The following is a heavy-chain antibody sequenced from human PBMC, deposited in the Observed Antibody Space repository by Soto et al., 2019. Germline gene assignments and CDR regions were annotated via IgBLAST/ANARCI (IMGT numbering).Heavy chain of an antibody. CDR1: GGSFSGYY. CDR2: INHSGST. D-gene: IGHD2-8*02. Sequence: SETLSLTCAVYGGSFSGYYWTWIRQPPGTGLEWIGEINHSGSTNYNPSLKSRVTISVDTSKNPFSLKLTSVTAADMAVYYCARDKITGLFDYWGQGTLVTVSS. V-gene: IGHV4-34*01. J-gene: IGHJ4*02. CDR3: ARDKITGLFDY.